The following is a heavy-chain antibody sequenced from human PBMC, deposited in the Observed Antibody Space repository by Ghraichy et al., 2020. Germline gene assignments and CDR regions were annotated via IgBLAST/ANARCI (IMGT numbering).Heavy chain of an antibody. CDR1: GFTFDDYA. V-gene: IGHV3-9*01. J-gene: IGHJ4*02. CDR3: AKGIGPRPYYFDY. Sequence: GGSLRLSCAASGFTFDDYAMHWVRQAPGKGLEWVSGISWNSGSIGYADSVKGRLTISRDNAKNSLYLQMNSMRAEDTALYYCAKGIGPRPYYFDYWCQGTLVTVSS. CDR2: ISWNSGSI.